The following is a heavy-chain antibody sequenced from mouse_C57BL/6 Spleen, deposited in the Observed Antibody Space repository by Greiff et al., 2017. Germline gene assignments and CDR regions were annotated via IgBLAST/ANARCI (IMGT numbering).Heavy chain of an antibody. V-gene: IGHV1-15*01. J-gene: IGHJ3*01. Sequence: VKLQQSGAELVRPGASVTLSCKASGYTFTDYEMHWVKQTPVHGLEWIGAIDPETGGTAYNQKFKGKAILTADKSSSTAYMELRSLTSEDSAVYYCTRRGYSNYPAWFAYWGQGTLVTVSA. CDR3: TRRGYSNYPAWFAY. CDR2: IDPETGGT. D-gene: IGHD2-5*01. CDR1: GYTFTDYE.